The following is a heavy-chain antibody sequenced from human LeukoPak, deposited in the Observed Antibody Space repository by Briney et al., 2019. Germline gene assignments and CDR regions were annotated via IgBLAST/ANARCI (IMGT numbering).Heavy chain of an antibody. CDR3: ARHERCSSINCIYNWFDP. CDR2: LYYSGRT. J-gene: IGHJ5*02. D-gene: IGHD2-2*01. V-gene: IGHV4-39*01. Sequence: SETLSLTCTISGGSISSSSFYWGWIRQPPGKGLEWIGSLYYSGRTYYNPSLKSRVTILVDPSKNQFSLNLRSVTAADTAVYYCARHERCSSINCIYNWFDPWGQGTLVIVSS. CDR1: GGSISSSSFY.